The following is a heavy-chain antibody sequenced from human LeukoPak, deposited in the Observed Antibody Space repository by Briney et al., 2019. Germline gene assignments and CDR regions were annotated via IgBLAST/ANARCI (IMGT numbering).Heavy chain of an antibody. D-gene: IGHD5-24*01. Sequence: GGSLRLSCTASGLTFGSYWMHWVRQPAGKGLGWLSRINSDGGSTSYADSVKGRFTISRDNAKNTLYLQMNSLRAEDTAVYYCARRIQGMAPYYFDYWGQGTLVTVSS. CDR3: ARRIQGMAPYYFDY. V-gene: IGHV3-74*01. CDR2: INSDGGST. J-gene: IGHJ4*02. CDR1: GLTFGSYW.